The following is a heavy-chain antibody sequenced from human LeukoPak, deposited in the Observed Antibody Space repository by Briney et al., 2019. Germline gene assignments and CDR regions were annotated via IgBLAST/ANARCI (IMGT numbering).Heavy chain of an antibody. D-gene: IGHD4-17*01. CDR2: IIPIFGTA. J-gene: IGHJ4*02. CDR1: GGTFSSYA. V-gene: IGHV1-69*05. CDR3: AKDPAADGDYTFDY. Sequence: GASVKVSCKASGGTFSSYAISWVRQAPGQGLEWMGGIIPIFGTANYAQKFQGRVTITTDESTSTAYMELSSLRAEDTALYYCAKDPAADGDYTFDYWGQGTLVTVSS.